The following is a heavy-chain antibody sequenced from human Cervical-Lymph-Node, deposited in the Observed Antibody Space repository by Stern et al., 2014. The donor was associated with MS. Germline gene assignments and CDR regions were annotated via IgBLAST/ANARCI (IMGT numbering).Heavy chain of an antibody. CDR3: ARDKMHAFDY. D-gene: IGHD2-8*01. CDR2: ISADSGTT. J-gene: IGHJ4*02. CDR1: GYTFTSYG. Sequence: VQLVESGTEVKKPGASLIVSCKASGYTFTSYGISWVRQAPGQGLEWVGWISADSGTTKYAQNLRDRITLTRDNSTGTAYMELRTLRSEDTAVYYCARDKMHAFDYWGQGTLVSVSS. V-gene: IGHV1-18*01.